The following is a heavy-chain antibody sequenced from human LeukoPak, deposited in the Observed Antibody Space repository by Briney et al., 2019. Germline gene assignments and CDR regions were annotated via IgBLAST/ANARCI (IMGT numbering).Heavy chain of an antibody. CDR3: ARDLGTGGGSYYFDY. J-gene: IGHJ4*02. CDR2: IYHSGST. CDR1: GGSISSGDYY. V-gene: IGHV4-30-4*01. D-gene: IGHD7-27*01. Sequence: SETLSLTCTVSGGSISSGDYYWSWIRQPPGKGLEWIGYIYHSGSTSYNPSLKSRVTISVVRSKNQFSLMLSSVTAADTAFYYCARDLGTGGGSYYFDYWGQGTLVTVSS.